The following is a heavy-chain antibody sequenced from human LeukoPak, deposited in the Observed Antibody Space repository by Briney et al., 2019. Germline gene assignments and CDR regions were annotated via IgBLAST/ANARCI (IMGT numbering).Heavy chain of an antibody. V-gene: IGHV3-23*01. CDR2: ISGSGGST. D-gene: IGHD2-2*01. J-gene: IGHJ4*02. CDR1: GFTFSSYA. Sequence: GGSLRLSCEASGFTFSSYAMSWVRQAPGKGLEWVSAISGSGGSTYYADSVKGRFTISRDNSKNTLYLQMNSPRAEDTAVYYCAKVVSSTSVCYDYWGQGTLVTVSS. CDR3: AKVVSSTSVCYDY.